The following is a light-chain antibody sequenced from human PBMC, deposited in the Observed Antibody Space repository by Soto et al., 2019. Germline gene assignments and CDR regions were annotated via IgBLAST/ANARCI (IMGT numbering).Light chain of an antibody. CDR1: SGHSSYA. CDR3: QTWGSGIVV. CDR2: LNSDGSH. V-gene: IGLV4-69*01. Sequence: QPVLTQSPSASASLGASVKLTCTLSSGHSSYAIAWHQQQPEKGARYLMKLNSDGSHSKGDGIPDRFSGSSSGAERHLTISSLQSEDEADYYCQTWGSGIVVFGGGTKLTVL. J-gene: IGLJ2*01.